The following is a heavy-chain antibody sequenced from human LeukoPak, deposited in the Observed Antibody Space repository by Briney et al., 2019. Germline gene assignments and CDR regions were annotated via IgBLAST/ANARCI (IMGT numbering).Heavy chain of an antibody. CDR3: ARHVRYYYYYMDV. CDR1: GYSISSGYY. J-gene: IGHJ6*03. CDR2: IYHSGST. Sequence: SETLSLTCALSGYSISSGYYWGWIRQPPGKGLEWIGSIYHSGSTYYNPSLKSRVTISVDTSKNQFSLKLSSVTAADTAVYYCARHVRYYYYYMDVWGKGTTVTVS. V-gene: IGHV4-38-2*01. D-gene: IGHD2-8*01.